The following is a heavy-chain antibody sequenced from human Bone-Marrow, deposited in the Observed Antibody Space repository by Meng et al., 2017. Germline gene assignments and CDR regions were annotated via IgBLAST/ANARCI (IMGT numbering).Heavy chain of an antibody. CDR3: ARGHNYAHDY. Sequence: ASAKVSCKASGYTFSGYNIHWVRQPPGQGLEWLGRIVSYSGDANYAQKFQGRVTMSKDTSINTAYMEMSSLRADDTAVYYCARGHNYAHDYWGQGTLVTVSS. V-gene: IGHV1-2*06. J-gene: IGHJ4*02. CDR2: IVSYSGDA. D-gene: IGHD5-18*01. CDR1: GYTFSGYN.